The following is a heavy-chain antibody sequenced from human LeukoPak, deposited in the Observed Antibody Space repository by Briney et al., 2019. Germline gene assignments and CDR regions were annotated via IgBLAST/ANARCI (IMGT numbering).Heavy chain of an antibody. D-gene: IGHD3-10*01. CDR2: IKPDGSQK. CDR1: GFTFSTYA. Sequence: GGSLRLSCEASGFTFSTYAMSWVRQAPGKGLEWVANIKPDGSQKYYVDSVKGRFTISRENAKNSLYLQMGSLRAEDTAIYYCARAVGGGESYWGQGTLVTVSS. CDR3: ARAVGGGESY. J-gene: IGHJ4*02. V-gene: IGHV3-7*04.